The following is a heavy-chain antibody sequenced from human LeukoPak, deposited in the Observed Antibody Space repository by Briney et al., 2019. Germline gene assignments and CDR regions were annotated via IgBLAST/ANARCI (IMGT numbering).Heavy chain of an antibody. J-gene: IGHJ4*02. Sequence: GRSLRLSCAASGFTFSSYAMHWVRQAPGKGPEWVAVISYDGSNKYYADSVKGRFTISRDNSKNTLYLQMNSLRAEDTAVYYCARDNDVYGGEDYFDYWGQGTLVTVSS. D-gene: IGHD4-23*01. CDR1: GFTFSSYA. CDR2: ISYDGSNK. V-gene: IGHV3-30*01. CDR3: ARDNDVYGGEDYFDY.